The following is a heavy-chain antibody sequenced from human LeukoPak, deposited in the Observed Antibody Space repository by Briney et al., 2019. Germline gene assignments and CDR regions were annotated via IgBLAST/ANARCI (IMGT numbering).Heavy chain of an antibody. D-gene: IGHD4-17*01. CDR2: IIPIFGTA. CDR1: GGTFSSYA. Sequence: ASVKVSCKASGGTFSSYAISWVRQAPGQGLEWMGGIIPIFGTANYAQKFQGRVTITADESTSTAHMELSSLRSEDTAVYYCARTQTYGDYDYWGQGTLVTVSS. CDR3: ARTQTYGDYDY. J-gene: IGHJ4*02. V-gene: IGHV1-69*01.